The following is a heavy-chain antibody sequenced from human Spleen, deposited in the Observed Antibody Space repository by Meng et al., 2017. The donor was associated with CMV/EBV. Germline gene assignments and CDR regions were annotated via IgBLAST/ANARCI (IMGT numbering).Heavy chain of an antibody. Sequence: INWVRQATGQGLEWMGWMNPNSGNTGYAQKFQGRVTMTRNTSISTAYMELSSLRSEDTAVYYCATQLGGGIVPAAIVNYYYYYGMDVWGQGTTVTVSS. CDR2: MNPNSGNT. J-gene: IGHJ6*02. D-gene: IGHD2-2*02. CDR3: ATQLGGGIVPAAIVNYYYYYGMDV. V-gene: IGHV1-8*01.